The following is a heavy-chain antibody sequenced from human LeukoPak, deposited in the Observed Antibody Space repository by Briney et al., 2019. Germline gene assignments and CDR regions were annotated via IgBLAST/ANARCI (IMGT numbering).Heavy chain of an antibody. CDR1: GFTFRTYA. CDR3: ARDESGGGVPLYYFNY. Sequence: GGSLRLSCVASGFTFRTYAMTWVRQPPGKGLEWFSAIAGSGARAYSADSVKGRFTISRDNSKNTLYLQMNSLRVEDTAIYYCARDESGGGVPLYYFNYWGQGTLVTVSS. J-gene: IGHJ4*02. D-gene: IGHD6-25*01. CDR2: IAGSGARA. V-gene: IGHV3-23*01.